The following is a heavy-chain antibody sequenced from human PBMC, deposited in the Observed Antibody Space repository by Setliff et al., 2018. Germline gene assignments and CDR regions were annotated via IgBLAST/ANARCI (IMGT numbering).Heavy chain of an antibody. V-gene: IGHV4-61*09. D-gene: IGHD3-10*01. CDR1: GGSISSGSYY. CDR2: IYSSGST. Sequence: SETLSLTCTVSGGSISSGSYYWSWIRQPAGKGLEWIGHIYSSGSTNYNPSLKSRVTISVDRSKNQFSLKLSSVTAADTAVYYCARDRYGSGSLFDYWGQGTLVTVSS. J-gene: IGHJ4*02. CDR3: ARDRYGSGSLFDY.